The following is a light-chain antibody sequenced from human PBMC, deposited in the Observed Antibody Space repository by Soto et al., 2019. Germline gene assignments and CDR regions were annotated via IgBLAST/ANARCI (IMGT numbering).Light chain of an antibody. V-gene: IGLV2-14*03. Sequence: QSVLTRPASVSGSPGHSITISCTGTSSDIGGYNYVSWYQHHPGKAPKLMIYDVTYRPSGVSNRFSGSKSGDTASLTISGLQAEDEADYYCSSYTSSDTLVFGGGTKLTVL. CDR2: DVT. CDR3: SSYTSSDTLV. J-gene: IGLJ2*01. CDR1: SSDIGGYNY.